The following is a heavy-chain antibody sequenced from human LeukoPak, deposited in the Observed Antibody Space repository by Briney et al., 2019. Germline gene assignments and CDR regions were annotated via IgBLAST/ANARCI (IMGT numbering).Heavy chain of an antibody. CDR3: ARARSGGYSYNLYYFHY. V-gene: IGHV1-18*01. CDR1: GYTFTSYG. Sequence: ASVKVPCKASGYTFTSYGISWVRQAPGQGLEWMGWISAYNGNTNYAQKLQGRVTMTTDTSTSTAYMELRSLRSDDTAVYYCARARSGGYSYNLYYFHYWGQGTLVAVSS. J-gene: IGHJ4*02. D-gene: IGHD5-18*01. CDR2: ISAYNGNT.